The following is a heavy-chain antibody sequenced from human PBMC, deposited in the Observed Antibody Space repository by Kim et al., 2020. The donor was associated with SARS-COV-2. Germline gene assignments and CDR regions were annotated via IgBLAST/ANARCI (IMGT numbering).Heavy chain of an antibody. CDR3: ARHRTGGTYPLDY. D-gene: IGHD3-16*02. V-gene: IGHV4-4*08. CDR1: GDYIRSYF. CDR2: ISTSGNT. J-gene: IGHJ4*02. Sequence: SETLSLTCTVFGDYIRSYFWSWFRQSPGKGLEWIGYISTSGNTNYNPSLKTRLIISVYTSKNHLSLKLASVTAADTAVYYCARHRTGGTYPLDYWCQGTLVTVSS.